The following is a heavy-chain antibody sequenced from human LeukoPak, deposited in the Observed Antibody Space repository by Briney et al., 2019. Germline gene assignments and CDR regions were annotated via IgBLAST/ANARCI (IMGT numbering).Heavy chain of an antibody. Sequence: GASVKVSCKASGYTFTGYYMHWVRQAPGQGLEWMGWINPNSGGTNYAQKFQGRVTMTRDTSISTAYMELSRLRSDDTAVYYCAKTSPTYYDFWSGPPDPYFDYWGQGTLVTVSS. CDR3: AKTSPTYYDFWSGPPDPYFDY. D-gene: IGHD3-3*01. CDR1: GYTFTGYY. CDR2: INPNSGGT. J-gene: IGHJ4*02. V-gene: IGHV1-2*02.